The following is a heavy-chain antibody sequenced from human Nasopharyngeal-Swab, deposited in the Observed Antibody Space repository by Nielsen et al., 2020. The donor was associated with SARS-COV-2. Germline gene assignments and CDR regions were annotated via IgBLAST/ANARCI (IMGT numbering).Heavy chain of an antibody. J-gene: IGHJ4*02. CDR1: GFTFRTHG. Sequence: GESLKISCAASGFTFRTHGMHWVRQAPGKGLEWVAVISYDGSNKYYADSVKGRFTISRDNTKNTQYLQMNSLRAEDTAVYYCAKDSLSRYTMVRGGLDYWGQGTLVTVSS. D-gene: IGHD3-10*01. CDR3: AKDSLSRYTMVRGGLDY. V-gene: IGHV3-30*18. CDR2: ISYDGSNK.